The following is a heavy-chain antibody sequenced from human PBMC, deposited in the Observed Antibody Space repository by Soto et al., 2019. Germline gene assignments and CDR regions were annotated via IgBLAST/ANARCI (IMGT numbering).Heavy chain of an antibody. J-gene: IGHJ4*02. CDR2: IYWDDDK. V-gene: IGHV2-5*02. CDR3: AHHPYYGLGSYSFDY. Sequence: QITLKESGPTLVRPTQTLTLTCTFSGFSLTTSGVGVGWIRQPPGKALEWLAVIYWDDDKRYSSSLKSRLTIXXDXSXXQVVLTMTKLDPVDTATYYCAHHPYYGLGSYSFDYWGQGTLVTVSS. D-gene: IGHD3-10*01. CDR1: GFSLTTSGVG.